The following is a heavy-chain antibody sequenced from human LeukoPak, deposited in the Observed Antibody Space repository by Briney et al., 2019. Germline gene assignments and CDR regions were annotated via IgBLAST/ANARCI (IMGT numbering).Heavy chain of an antibody. CDR2: IRYDGSNK. V-gene: IGHV3-30*02. D-gene: IGHD4-17*01. J-gene: IGHJ4*02. Sequence: GGSLRLSCAASGFTFSSYGMHWVRQAPGKGLEWVAFIRYDGSNKYYADSVKGRFTISRDNSKNTLYLQMNSLRAEDTAVYYCAKDVGTVTTYYFDYWGQGTLVTVSS. CDR1: GFTFSSYG. CDR3: AKDVGTVTTYYFDY.